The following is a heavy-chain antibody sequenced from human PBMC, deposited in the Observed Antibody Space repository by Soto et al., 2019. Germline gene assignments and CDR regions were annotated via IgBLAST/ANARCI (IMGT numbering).Heavy chain of an antibody. J-gene: IGHJ4*02. CDR1: GYTFIDYY. V-gene: IGHV1-2*02. CDR3: ARPPGYISDWYYFDL. Sequence: ASVKVSCKASGYTFIDYYMHWVRQAPGQGFEWMGRISPKRGGTNYAQKFQGRVTMTWDTSLNTAYMELSSLIYEDTAVYYCARPPGYISDWYYFDLWGQGTLVTVSA. D-gene: IGHD3-9*01. CDR2: ISPKRGGT.